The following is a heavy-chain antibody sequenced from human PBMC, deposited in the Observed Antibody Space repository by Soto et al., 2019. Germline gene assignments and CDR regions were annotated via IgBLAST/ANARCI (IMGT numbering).Heavy chain of an antibody. CDR1: GYTFTSYD. CDR2: MDPNSGST. Sequence: ASVKVSCKASGYTFTSYDINWVRQAPGQGLEWLGWMDPNSGSTGYAQNFQGRVTMTRNISINTAHMELSSLRSEDAAVYYCARERKFDFWRKGLDVWGQGTTVTVSS. CDR3: ARERKFDFWRKGLDV. V-gene: IGHV1-8*01. J-gene: IGHJ6*02. D-gene: IGHD3-3*01.